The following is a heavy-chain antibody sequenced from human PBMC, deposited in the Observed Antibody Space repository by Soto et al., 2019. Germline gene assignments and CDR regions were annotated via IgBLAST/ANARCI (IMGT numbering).Heavy chain of an antibody. Sequence: SETLSLTCIVSGGSISNYYWSWIRQPPGKGLEWIGYIYYSGSTNYNPSLKSRVAISVDTSKNQFSLNLISVTAADTAVYYCARMGIESSTPSIDYWGQGTLVTVSS. D-gene: IGHD2-21*01. V-gene: IGHV4-59*01. CDR2: IYYSGST. J-gene: IGHJ4*02. CDR1: GGSISNYY. CDR3: ARMGIESSTPSIDY.